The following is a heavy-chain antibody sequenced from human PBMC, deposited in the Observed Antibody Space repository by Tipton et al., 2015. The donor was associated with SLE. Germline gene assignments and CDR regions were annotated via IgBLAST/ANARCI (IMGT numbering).Heavy chain of an antibody. CDR1: GGSFSGYY. CDR3: ARGGYTNSWSQYWYFDL. J-gene: IGHJ2*01. D-gene: IGHD6-13*01. V-gene: IGHV4-34*01. CDR2: INDSGTT. Sequence: LRLSCAVYGGSFSGYYWSWIRQPPGKGLEWIGEINDSGTTNYNPSLKSRVSISLGTAENQFSLQLNSVTAADTAVFYCARGGYTNSWSQYWYFDLWGRGTLVTVSS.